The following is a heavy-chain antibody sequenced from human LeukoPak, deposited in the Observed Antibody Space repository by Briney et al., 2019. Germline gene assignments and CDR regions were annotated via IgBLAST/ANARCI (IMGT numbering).Heavy chain of an antibody. J-gene: IGHJ4*02. CDR1: GYTFTSYY. CDR2: INPSGGST. Sequence: ASVKVSCKASGYTFTSYYMHWVRQAPGQGLEWMGIINPSGGSTSYARKFQGRVTMTRDTSTSTVYMELRSLRSEDTAVYYCARDLRELGDGIDYWGQGTLVTVSS. V-gene: IGHV1-46*01. D-gene: IGHD1-26*01. CDR3: ARDLRELGDGIDY.